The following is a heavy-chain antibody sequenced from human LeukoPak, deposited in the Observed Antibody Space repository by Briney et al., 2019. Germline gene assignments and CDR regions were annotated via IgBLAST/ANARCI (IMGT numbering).Heavy chain of an antibody. D-gene: IGHD2-2*01. CDR2: MNPNSGNT. CDR3: ARGPQYCSSTSCYRLYYFDY. V-gene: IGHV1-8*03. Sequence: ASVKVSCKASGYTFTSYDINWVRQATGQGLEWMGWMNPNSGNTGYAQKFQGRVTITRNTSISTAYMELSSLRSEDTAVYYCARGPQYCSSTSCYRLYYFDYWGQGILVTVSS. CDR1: GYTFTSYD. J-gene: IGHJ4*02.